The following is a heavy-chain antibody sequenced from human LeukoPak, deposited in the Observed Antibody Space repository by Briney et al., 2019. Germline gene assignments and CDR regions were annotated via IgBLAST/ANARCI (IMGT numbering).Heavy chain of an antibody. J-gene: IGHJ4*02. Sequence: SVKVSCKASGGTLSSYAISWVRQAPGQGLEWMGRIIPGLDIAEYAQKFQGRVAIIADKSTSTAYMELSSLRSEDTGMYFCAKSDRLGIAGGWGQGTLVTVSS. V-gene: IGHV1-69*04. CDR3: AKSDRLGIAGG. CDR2: IIPGLDIA. CDR1: GGTLSSYA. D-gene: IGHD6-13*01.